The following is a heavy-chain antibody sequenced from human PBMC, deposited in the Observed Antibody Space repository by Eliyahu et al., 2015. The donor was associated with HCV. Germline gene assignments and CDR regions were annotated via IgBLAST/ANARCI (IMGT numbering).Heavy chain of an antibody. CDR1: GFTFSSYS. CDR2: ISSSSSYI. Sequence: EVQLVESGGGLVKPGGSLRLSCAASGFTFSSYSXTWVRQAPGKGLEWVSSISSSSSYIYYADSVKGRFTISRDNAKNSLYLQMNSLRAEDTAVYYCARDATPGLVVVIAINWFDPWGQGTLVTVSS. V-gene: IGHV3-21*01. CDR3: ARDATPGLVVVIAINWFDP. J-gene: IGHJ5*02. D-gene: IGHD2-21*01.